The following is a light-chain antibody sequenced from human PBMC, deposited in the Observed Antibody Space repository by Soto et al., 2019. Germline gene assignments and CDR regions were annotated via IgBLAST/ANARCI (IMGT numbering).Light chain of an antibody. J-gene: IGKJ1*01. V-gene: IGKV3-20*01. CDR3: QHYGDSPRT. CDR1: QSVSSSY. Sequence: EIVLTQSPGTLSLSPGERATLSCRASQSVSSSYLAWYQQKPGQAPGLLIYGASSRATGIPDRFSGSGSGTDFNLTISRLEPEDFAVYYCQHYGDSPRTFGQGTKVDIK. CDR2: GAS.